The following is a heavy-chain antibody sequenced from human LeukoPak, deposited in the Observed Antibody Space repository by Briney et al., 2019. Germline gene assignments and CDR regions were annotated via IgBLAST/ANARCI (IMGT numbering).Heavy chain of an antibody. D-gene: IGHD5-18*01. CDR3: ARDSDSYGPDFDY. V-gene: IGHV4-4*07. Sequence: SETQSLTRTVSGGSISRYYWSWIRQPTGKGLEWIGRIYTSGSTNYNPSLKSRVSMSVDTSKNQFSLKLSSVTAEDTAIYYCARDSDSYGPDFDYWGQGTLVTVSS. CDR2: IYTSGST. CDR1: GGSISRYY. J-gene: IGHJ4*02.